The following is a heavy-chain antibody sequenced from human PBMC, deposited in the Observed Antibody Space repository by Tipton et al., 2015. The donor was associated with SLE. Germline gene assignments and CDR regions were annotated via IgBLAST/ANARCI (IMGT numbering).Heavy chain of an antibody. Sequence: TLSLTCTVSGGSISSGDYYWSWIRQPPGKGLEWIGYIYYSGSTYYNPSLKSRVTISVDTSKNQFSLKLSSVTAADTAVYYCARDEGSGWYLYWGQGTLVTVSS. J-gene: IGHJ4*02. CDR3: ARDEGSGWYLY. CDR1: GGSISSGDYY. CDR2: IYYSGST. V-gene: IGHV4-30-4*01. D-gene: IGHD6-19*01.